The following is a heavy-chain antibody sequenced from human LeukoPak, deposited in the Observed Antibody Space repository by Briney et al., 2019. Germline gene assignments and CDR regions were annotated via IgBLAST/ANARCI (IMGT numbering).Heavy chain of an antibody. CDR2: IYYSGST. Sequence: SGNPAPTCPASGWSLSSLYRSWIRQAPGEGTEWIGYIYYSGSTNYNPSLKSRVTLSVDTSKNQFSLKLSSVTAADTAVYYCASFRVSRGAFDIWGQGTMVTVSS. D-gene: IGHD3-10*01. J-gene: IGHJ3*02. CDR1: GWSLSSLY. V-gene: IGHV4-59*08. CDR3: ASFRVSRGAFDI.